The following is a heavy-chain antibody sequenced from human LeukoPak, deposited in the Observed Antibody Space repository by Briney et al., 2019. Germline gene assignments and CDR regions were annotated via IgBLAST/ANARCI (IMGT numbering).Heavy chain of an antibody. CDR2: INHSGST. D-gene: IGHD2-15*01. J-gene: IGHJ3*02. V-gene: IGHV4-34*01. CDR1: GGSFSGYY. Sequence: SEALSLTCAVYGGSFSGYYWSWIRQPPGKGLEWIGEINHSGSTNYNASLKSRVTISVDTSKNQFSLKLSSVTAADTAVYYCAREEDCSGGICYLGNAFDIWGQGTMVTVSS. CDR3: AREEDCSGGICYLGNAFDI.